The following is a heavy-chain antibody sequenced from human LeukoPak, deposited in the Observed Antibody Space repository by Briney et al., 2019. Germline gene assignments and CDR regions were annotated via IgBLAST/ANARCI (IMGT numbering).Heavy chain of an antibody. Sequence: GGSLRLSCAASGFTVSSTYMSWVRQAPGKGLEWVSVIYSGGSTYYADSVKGRFTISRDNAKNSLYPQMNSLRDDDTAVYYCARRFDIWGQGTMVTVSS. V-gene: IGHV3-66*01. CDR1: GFTVSSTY. CDR2: IYSGGST. CDR3: ARRFDI. J-gene: IGHJ3*02.